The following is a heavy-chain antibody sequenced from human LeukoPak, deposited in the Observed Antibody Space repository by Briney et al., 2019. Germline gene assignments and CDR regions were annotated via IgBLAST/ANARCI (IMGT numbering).Heavy chain of an antibody. V-gene: IGHV3-30-3*01. D-gene: IGHD2-2*01. CDR1: GFTFSSYA. CDR3: AKDQSSFCSRSSCYGLHY. J-gene: IGHJ4*02. Sequence: PGGSLRLSCAASGFTFSSYAMHWVRQAPCKGLEWVAVISYDGSNKYYADSVKGRFTISRDNSKNTLYLQMNSLRTEDTAVYYCAKDQSSFCSRSSCYGLHYWGQGTLATVSS. CDR2: ISYDGSNK.